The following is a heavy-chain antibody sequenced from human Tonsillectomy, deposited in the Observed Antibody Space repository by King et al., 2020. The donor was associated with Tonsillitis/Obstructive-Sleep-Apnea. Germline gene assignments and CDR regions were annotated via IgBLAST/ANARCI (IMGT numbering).Heavy chain of an antibody. J-gene: IGHJ2*01. Sequence: QLQESGPGLVKPSETLSLTCTVSGGSISSYYWSWIRQPPGKGLEGIGYIYYSGSTNYNPSLKSRVTISVDTSKTQFSLKLSSVTAADTAVYYCARGRGGTTTLHWYFDLWGRGTLVTVSS. V-gene: IGHV4-59*01. CDR1: GGSISSYY. D-gene: IGHD1-1*01. CDR3: ARGRGGTTTLHWYFDL. CDR2: IYYSGST.